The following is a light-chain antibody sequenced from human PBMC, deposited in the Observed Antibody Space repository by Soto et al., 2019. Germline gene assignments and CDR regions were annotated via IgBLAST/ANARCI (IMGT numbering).Light chain of an antibody. CDR3: SSYAGSSTVV. Sequence: QSVLTQPPSASGTPGQRVTIPCSGSSANIGRNIVNWYQHLPGTAPKLLIYSNNQRPSGVPDRFSGSRSGSSASLAISGLQAEDEADYYCSSYAGSSTVVFGGGTKLTVL. J-gene: IGLJ2*01. CDR1: SANIGRNI. V-gene: IGLV1-44*01. CDR2: SNN.